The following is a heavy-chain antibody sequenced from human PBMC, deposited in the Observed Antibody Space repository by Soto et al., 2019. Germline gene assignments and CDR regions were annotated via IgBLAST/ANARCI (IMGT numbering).Heavy chain of an antibody. D-gene: IGHD6-19*01. CDR3: VKGLGTNGWFFDY. CDR2: ISWNSDLI. J-gene: IGHJ4*02. CDR1: GFTFDDYA. Sequence: EVQLVESGGTLVQPGRSLRLSCAASGFTFDDYAMHWVRQAPGKGLEWVSSISWNSDLIDYADSVKGRFTMSRDNAKNSLYLQMNSLRAEDTALYYCVKGLGTNGWFFDYWGQGTLVTVSS. V-gene: IGHV3-9*01.